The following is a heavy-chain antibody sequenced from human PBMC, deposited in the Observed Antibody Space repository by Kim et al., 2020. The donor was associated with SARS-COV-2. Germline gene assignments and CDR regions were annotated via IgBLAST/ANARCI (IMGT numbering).Heavy chain of an antibody. D-gene: IGHD5-18*01. Sequence: TPSHTSRVTISVDASKNQFSLKLSSVTAADTAVYYCARDKGYSYGEDFDYWGQGTLVTVSS. J-gene: IGHJ4*02. CDR3: ARDKGYSYGEDFDY. V-gene: IGHV4-34*01.